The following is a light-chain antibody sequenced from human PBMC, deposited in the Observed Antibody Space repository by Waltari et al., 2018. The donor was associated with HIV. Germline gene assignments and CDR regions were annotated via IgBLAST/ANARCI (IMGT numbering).Light chain of an antibody. CDR2: EVT. V-gene: IGLV2-8*01. Sequence: SALTPPPSASGSPGQSVTISCTGTSSDVGGYTHVSGYQQHPGKSPKRLVYEVTKRPPGVPNRFSGSKSGNTASLTVSGLQAEDEADYYCVSYAGVRDRWVFGGGTKLTVL. CDR3: VSYAGVRDRWV. CDR1: SSDVGGYTH. J-gene: IGLJ3*02.